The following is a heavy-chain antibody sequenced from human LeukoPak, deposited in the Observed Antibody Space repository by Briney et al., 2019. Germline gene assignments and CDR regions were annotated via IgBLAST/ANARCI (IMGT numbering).Heavy chain of an antibody. CDR1: GFTFSSYA. CDR2: ISGSGGST. V-gene: IGHV3-23*01. CDR3: AKDLYSSSWYWFDP. J-gene: IGHJ5*02. Sequence: PGGSLRLSCAASGFTFSSYAMSWVRQAPGKGLEWVSAISGSGGSTYYADSVKGRFTTSRDNSKNTLYLQMNSLRAEDTAVYYCAKDLYSSSWYWFDPWGQGTLVTVSS. D-gene: IGHD6-13*01.